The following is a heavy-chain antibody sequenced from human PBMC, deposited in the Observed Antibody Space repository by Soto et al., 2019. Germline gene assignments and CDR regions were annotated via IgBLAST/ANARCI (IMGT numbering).Heavy chain of an antibody. D-gene: IGHD2-2*01. J-gene: IGHJ6*02. CDR1: GFRFSSYD. CDR2: ISGSGGST. CDR3: AKTFVHCSSTSCRSTYYYYGMDV. V-gene: IGHV3-23*01. Sequence: GGSLRLSCAASGFRFSSYDMSWVRQAPGRGLEWVSAISGSGGSTNYADSVKGRFTISRDNSKNTLYLQMNSLRAEDTAVYYCAKTFVHCSSTSCRSTYYYYGMDVWGQGTTVTVSS.